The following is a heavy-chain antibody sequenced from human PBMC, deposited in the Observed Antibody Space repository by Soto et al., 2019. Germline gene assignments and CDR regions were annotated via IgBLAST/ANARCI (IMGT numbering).Heavy chain of an antibody. J-gene: IGHJ4*02. CDR3: ARGPSSGSFDY. CDR2: INTGNGDT. V-gene: IGHV1-3*04. CDR1: GYTFTTYF. Sequence: EASVKVSCKASGYTFTTYFIHWLRQAPGQRLELMGWINTGNGDTRYSQKLQDRVSLTRDTSATTVFMDLSSLRSEDTAVYYCARGPSSGSFDYWGQGSLVTVSS. D-gene: IGHD3-10*01.